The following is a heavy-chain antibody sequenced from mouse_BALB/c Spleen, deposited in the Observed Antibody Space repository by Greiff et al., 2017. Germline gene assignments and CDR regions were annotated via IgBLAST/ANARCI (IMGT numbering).Heavy chain of an antibody. D-gene: IGHD1-1*01. V-gene: IGHV1S137*01. CDR3: AKSDYGTVDYYAMDD. J-gene: IGHJ4*01. CDR1: SFTFTDSA. Sequence: QVQLKESGPELVRPGVSVKFSCTGSSFTFTDSAMHWVKQRPAPSLEWIGVISTSYGNTNYNQKFQGKATMTVDKSSSTAYMELASLTSEATAVYYGAKSDYGTVDYYAMDDWGQGTAVTVAS. CDR2: ISTSYGNT.